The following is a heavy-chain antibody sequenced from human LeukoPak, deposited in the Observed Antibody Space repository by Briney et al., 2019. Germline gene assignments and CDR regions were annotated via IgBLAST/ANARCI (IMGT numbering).Heavy chain of an antibody. CDR3: ARGDASGRPGIAFDY. CDR2: FHDSEST. Sequence: SETLSLTCNVSGGSISNNYWSWIRQPPGKGLEWIGYFHDSESTNYNPSLKSRVSISVDTSKEQVSLKLSSVTAADTAVYYCARGDASGRPGIAFDYWGQGTLVTVSS. J-gene: IGHJ4*02. D-gene: IGHD1-26*01. CDR1: GGSISNNY. V-gene: IGHV4-59*01.